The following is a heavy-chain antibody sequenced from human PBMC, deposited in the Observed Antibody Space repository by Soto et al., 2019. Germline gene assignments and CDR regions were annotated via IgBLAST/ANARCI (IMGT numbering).Heavy chain of an antibody. CDR1: GYTFTSYG. CDR3: ARDSGILWFGESTFSRHYYYYGMDV. Sequence: GASVKVSCKASGYTFTSYGISWVRQAPGQGLEWMGWISAYNGNTNYAQKLQGRVTMTTDTSTSTAYMELRSLRSDDTAVYYCARDSGILWFGESTFSRHYYYYGMDVWGQGTTVTVSS. J-gene: IGHJ6*02. V-gene: IGHV1-18*01. CDR2: ISAYNGNT. D-gene: IGHD3-10*01.